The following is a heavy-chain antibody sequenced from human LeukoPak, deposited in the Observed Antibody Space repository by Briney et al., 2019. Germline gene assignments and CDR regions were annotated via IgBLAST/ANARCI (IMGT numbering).Heavy chain of an antibody. D-gene: IGHD3-10*01. CDR2: IVPIFGTA. CDR3: ARAVIDIESSRSYYHDAFDI. J-gene: IGHJ3*02. V-gene: IGHV1-69*06. Sequence: EASVKVSCKASGGTFSSYAISWVRQAPGQGLEWMGRIVPIFGTANYAQKFQGRVTITADKSTSTGYMEMSSLRSEDTAVYYCARAVIDIESSRSYYHDAFDIWGQGTMVTVSS. CDR1: GGTFSSYA.